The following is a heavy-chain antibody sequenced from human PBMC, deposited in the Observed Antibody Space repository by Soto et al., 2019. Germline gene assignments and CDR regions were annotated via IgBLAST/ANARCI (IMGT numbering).Heavy chain of an antibody. J-gene: IGHJ4*02. CDR1: GFTFSSYA. V-gene: IGHV3-30-3*01. Sequence: GGSLRLSCAASGFTFSSYAMHWVRQAPGKGLEWVAVISYDGSNKYYADSVKGRFTISRDNSKNTLYLQMNSLRAEDTAVYYCARDGPRRCSGGSCYRTTIDSYFDYWGQGTLVTVSS. CDR2: ISYDGSNK. CDR3: ARDGPRRCSGGSCYRTTIDSYFDY. D-gene: IGHD2-15*01.